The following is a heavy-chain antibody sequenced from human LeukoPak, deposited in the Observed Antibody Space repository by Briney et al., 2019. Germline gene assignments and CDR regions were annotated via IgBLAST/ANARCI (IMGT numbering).Heavy chain of an antibody. CDR1: GYTFTSYG. CDR3: ARDPSAGYYDSSGYPGY. V-gene: IGHV1-18*01. D-gene: IGHD3-22*01. CDR2: ISAYNGNT. J-gene: IGHJ4*02. Sequence: ASVKVSCKASGYTFTSYGISWVRQAPGQGLEWMGWISAYNGNTNYAQKLQGRVTMTTDTSTSTAYMELRSLRSDDTAVYYCARDPSAGYYDSSGYPGYWGQGTLVTVSS.